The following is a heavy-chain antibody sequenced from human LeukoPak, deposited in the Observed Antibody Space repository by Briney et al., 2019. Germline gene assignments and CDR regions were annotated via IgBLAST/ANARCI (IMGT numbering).Heavy chain of an antibody. J-gene: IGHJ4*02. CDR2: INPDGSTT. CDR3: VRALLGTSDY. D-gene: IGHD7-27*01. CDR1: GFTFSSSW. V-gene: IGHV3-74*01. Sequence: GGSLRLSCAASGFTFSSSWMHWVRQAPGKGLVWVSRINPDGSTTNYAGSVKGRFTISRDNAKNMLYLLMNSLRVDDTAVYYCVRALLGTSDYWGQGTLVTVSS.